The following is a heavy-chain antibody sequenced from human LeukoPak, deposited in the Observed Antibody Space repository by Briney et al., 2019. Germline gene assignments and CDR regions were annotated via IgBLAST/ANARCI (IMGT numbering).Heavy chain of an antibody. CDR2: ISGGAGST. D-gene: IGHD6-19*01. J-gene: IGHJ4*02. Sequence: GRSLRLSCAASGFSFSSYSIGWVRQAPRKGLEWVSLISGGAGSTYYAASVKGRFTISRDNSKNTLYLQMNSLRAEDTAVYYCAKSNLYSNGWYRYWGQGTLVTVSS. CDR1: GFSFSSYS. V-gene: IGHV3-23*01. CDR3: AKSNLYSNGWYRY.